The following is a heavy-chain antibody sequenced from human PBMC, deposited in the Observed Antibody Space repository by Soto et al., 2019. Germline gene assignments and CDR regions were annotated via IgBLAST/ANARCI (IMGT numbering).Heavy chain of an antibody. CDR1: GFSFTGYY. D-gene: IGHD6-6*01. Sequence: GASVKVSCKASGFSFTGYYIYWLRHAPGQGLEWMGWINAHSGGTEYAQKFQGRVTLTRDTSIATAYLTLTSLTSDDTALYYCAKDLTRQLAYWLAPRGQGTQVTVSS. V-gene: IGHV1-2*02. CDR3: AKDLTRQLAYWLAP. CDR2: INAHSGGT. J-gene: IGHJ5*02.